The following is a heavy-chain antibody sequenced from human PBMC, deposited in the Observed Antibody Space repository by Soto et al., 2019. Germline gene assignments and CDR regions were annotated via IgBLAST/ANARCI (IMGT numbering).Heavy chain of an antibody. D-gene: IGHD3-10*01. CDR1: GADINTYS. J-gene: IGHJ6*02. CDR3: ARGRGYYYYYGMDV. CDR2: IYTSASI. V-gene: IGHV4-4*07. Sequence: TCSVSGADINTYSWTWIRQPAGKGLEWIGRIYTSASINYNPSLKSRVTISVDTSKNQFSLKLSSVTAADTAVYYCARGRGYYYYYGMDVWGQGTTVTVSS.